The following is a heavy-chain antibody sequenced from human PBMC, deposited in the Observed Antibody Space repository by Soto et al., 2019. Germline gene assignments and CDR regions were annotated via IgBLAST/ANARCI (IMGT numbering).Heavy chain of an antibody. J-gene: IGHJ4*02. CDR3: TRETAQVGPTAT. D-gene: IGHD2-2*01. V-gene: IGHV1-46*03. Sequence: ASVKVSCKASGYIFTTYYMHWVRRAPGQGLEWMGMINPSGGTTSYAQKFQGRVTMTRDTSTSTVYMELSSLRSEDTAVYYCTRETAQVGPTATWGQGTLVTVSS. CDR1: GYIFTTYY. CDR2: INPSGGTT.